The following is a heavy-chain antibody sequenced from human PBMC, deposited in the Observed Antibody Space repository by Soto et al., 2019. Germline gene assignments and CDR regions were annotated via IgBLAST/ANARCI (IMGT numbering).Heavy chain of an antibody. D-gene: IGHD1-1*01. CDR3: AREQAYNWAPADYFDY. CDR1: GGSFSGYY. Sequence: SETLSLTCAVYGGSFSGYYWSWIRQPPGKGLEWIGEINHSGSTNYNPSLKSRVTISVDTSKNQFSLKLSSVTAADTAVYYCAREQAYNWAPADYFDYWGQGTLVTVSS. CDR2: INHSGST. V-gene: IGHV4-34*01. J-gene: IGHJ4*02.